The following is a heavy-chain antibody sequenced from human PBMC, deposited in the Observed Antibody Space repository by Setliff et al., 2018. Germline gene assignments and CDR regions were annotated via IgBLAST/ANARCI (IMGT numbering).Heavy chain of an antibody. CDR3: AREKGNREAPELRGLYYYYMDV. CDR1: GGSISSYY. V-gene: IGHV4-4*07. CDR2: IYTSGST. D-gene: IGHD3-10*01. J-gene: IGHJ6*03. Sequence: ASETLSLTCTVSGGSISSYYWSWIRQPAGKGLEWIGRIYTSGSTNYNPSLKSRVTMSVDTSRNQFSLKLSSVTAADTAVYYCAREKGNREAPELRGLYYYYMDVWGKGTTVTAP.